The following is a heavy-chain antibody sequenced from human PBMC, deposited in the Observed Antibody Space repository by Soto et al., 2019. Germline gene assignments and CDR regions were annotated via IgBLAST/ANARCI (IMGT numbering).Heavy chain of an antibody. D-gene: IGHD6-13*01. Sequence: PSETLSLTCTVSGGSISSGDYYWSWIRQPPGKGLEWIGYIYYSGSTYYNPSLKSRVTISVDTSKNQFSLKLSSVTAADTAVYYCARGDSGYERIAAAGSHFDYWGQGTLVTVSS. V-gene: IGHV4-30-4*01. CDR1: GGSISSGDYY. CDR2: IYYSGST. CDR3: ARGDSGYERIAAAGSHFDY. J-gene: IGHJ4*02.